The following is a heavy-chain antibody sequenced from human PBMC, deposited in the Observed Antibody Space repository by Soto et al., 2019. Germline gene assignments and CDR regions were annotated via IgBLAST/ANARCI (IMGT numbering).Heavy chain of an antibody. CDR1: GYTFTSYD. D-gene: IGHD2-2*01. CDR2: MNPNSGNT. CDR3: ARGYCSSTSCYYNWFDP. J-gene: IGHJ5*02. Sequence: ASVKVSCKASGYTFTSYDINWVRQATGQGLEWMGWMNPNSGNTGYAQKFQGRVTMTRNTSISTAYMELSSLRSEDTAVYYRARGYCSSTSCYYNWFDPWGQGTLVTVSS. V-gene: IGHV1-8*01.